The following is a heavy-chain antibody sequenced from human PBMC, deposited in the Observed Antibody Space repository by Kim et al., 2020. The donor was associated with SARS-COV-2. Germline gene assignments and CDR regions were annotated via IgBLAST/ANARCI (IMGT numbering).Heavy chain of an antibody. V-gene: IGHV1-46*01. CDR1: GYTFTSYY. CDR3: ARDFKPLVVVAAYGMDV. J-gene: IGHJ6*02. D-gene: IGHD2-15*01. CDR2: INPSGGST. Sequence: ASVKVSCKASGYTFTSYYMHWVRQAPGQGLEWMGIINPSGGSTSYAQKFQGRVTMTRDTSTSTVYMELSSLRSEDTAVYYCARDFKPLVVVAAYGMDVWGQGTTVTVSS.